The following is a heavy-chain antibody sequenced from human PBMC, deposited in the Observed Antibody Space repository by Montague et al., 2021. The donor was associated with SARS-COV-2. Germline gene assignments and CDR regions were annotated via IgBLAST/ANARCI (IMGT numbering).Heavy chain of an antibody. CDR2: ISYDGVEK. CDR3: ARRDQYGSGTNGLLQY. J-gene: IGHJ4*02. D-gene: IGHD3-10*01. CDR1: GFTFSTHA. Sequence: SLRLSCAASGFTFSTHAMHWVRQAPGKGLEWVAVISYDGVEKYYADSVKGRFTISRDNSKNTLYLQMNSLTTEDTAVFYCARRDQYGSGTNGLLQYWGQEILVTVSS. V-gene: IGHV3-30*04.